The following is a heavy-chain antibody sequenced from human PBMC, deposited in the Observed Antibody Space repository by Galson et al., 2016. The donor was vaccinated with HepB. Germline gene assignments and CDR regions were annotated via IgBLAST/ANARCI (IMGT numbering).Heavy chain of an antibody. V-gene: IGHV4-61*01. CDR1: GGSVSSGNYY. D-gene: IGHD2-2*02. J-gene: IGHJ4*02. CDR3: ARVDECYRRDNTLFDY. CDR2: ISYSGST. Sequence: SETLSLTCTVSGGSVSSGNYYWSWIRQPPGKGLEWIGYISYSGSTNYNPSLKSRVTISVDTSKNQFSLKLSSVTAADTAVYHCARVDECYRRDNTLFDYWGQGTLVTVSS.